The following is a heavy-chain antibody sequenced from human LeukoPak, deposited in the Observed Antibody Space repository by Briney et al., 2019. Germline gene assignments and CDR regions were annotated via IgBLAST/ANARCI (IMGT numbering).Heavy chain of an antibody. V-gene: IGHV1-69*04. CDR3: ARVYYYGSGSYYSMNWFDP. D-gene: IGHD3-10*01. CDR1: VGTFSSYA. Sequence: GSSVTVSCMASVGTFSSYAISWVRQAPGQGLEWMGRIIPIFGIANYAQKFQGRVTITADKSTSTAYMELSSLRSEDTAVYYCARVYYYGSGSYYSMNWFDPWGQGALVTVSS. J-gene: IGHJ5*02. CDR2: IIPIFGIA.